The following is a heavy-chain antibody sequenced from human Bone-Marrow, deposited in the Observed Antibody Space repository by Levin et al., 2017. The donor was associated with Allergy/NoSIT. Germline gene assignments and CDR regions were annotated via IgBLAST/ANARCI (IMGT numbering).Heavy chain of an antibody. D-gene: IGHD5-24*01. CDR3: TRMADYFDS. CDR2: IYPGDSET. J-gene: IGHJ4*02. V-gene: IGHV5-51*01. Sequence: GESLKISCKASGYKFSGKWIGWVRQTPEKGLEWVGIIYPGDSETRYSPTFQGHVTISADKSIDTAYLHWRKLESSDTANYYCTRMADYFDSWGQGTLVSVSS. CDR1: GYKFSGKW.